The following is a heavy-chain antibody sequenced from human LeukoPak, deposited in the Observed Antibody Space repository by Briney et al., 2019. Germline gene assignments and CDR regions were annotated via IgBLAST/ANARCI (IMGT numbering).Heavy chain of an antibody. Sequence: PGGSLRLSCAASGFIFSNFWMSWVRQAPGKGLEWVANIKQDGGEKYYVDSVKGRFTISRDNAKNSLYLQMNSLRAEDTAVYYCARELKPYSSSWYSYYYYGMDVWGQGTTVTVSS. CDR3: ARELKPYSSSWYSYYYYGMDV. J-gene: IGHJ6*02. V-gene: IGHV3-7*01. CDR1: GFIFSNFW. D-gene: IGHD6-13*01. CDR2: IKQDGGEK.